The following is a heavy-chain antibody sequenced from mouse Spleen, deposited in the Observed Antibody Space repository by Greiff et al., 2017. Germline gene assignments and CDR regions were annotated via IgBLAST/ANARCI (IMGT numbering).Heavy chain of an antibody. CDR3: ANYDYFDY. D-gene: IGHD2-4*01. V-gene: IGHV1S56*01. J-gene: IGHJ2*01. CDR2: IYPGDGST. Sequence: QVQLQQSGPELVKPGASVKMSCKASGYTFTSYYIHWVKQRPGQGLEWIGWIYPGDGSTKYNEKFKGKTTLTADKSSSTAYMLLSSLTSEDSAIYFCANYDYFDYWGQGTTLTVSS. CDR1: GYTFTSYY.